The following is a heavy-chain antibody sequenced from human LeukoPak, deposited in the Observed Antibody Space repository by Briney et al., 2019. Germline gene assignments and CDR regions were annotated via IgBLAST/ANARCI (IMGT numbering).Heavy chain of an antibody. D-gene: IGHD4-17*01. CDR1: GFTFSSYA. Sequence: GGSLRLSCAASGFTFSSYAMHWVRQAPGKGLEWVAVISYDGSNKYYADSVKGRFTISRDNSKNTLYLQMISLRAEDTAVYYCATVPYGFHFDYWGQGTLVTVSS. V-gene: IGHV3-30-3*01. J-gene: IGHJ4*02. CDR3: ATVPYGFHFDY. CDR2: ISYDGSNK.